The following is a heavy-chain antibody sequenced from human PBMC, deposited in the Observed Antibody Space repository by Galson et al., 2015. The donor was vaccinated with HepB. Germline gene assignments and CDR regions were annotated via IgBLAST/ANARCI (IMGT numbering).Heavy chain of an antibody. CDR3: AKLEVGDFRGGSDSFDY. D-gene: IGHD3-3*01. CDR2: INGGGTT. Sequence: SLRLSCAASGFTFSNAWMSWVRQAPGKGLERVAAINGGGTTNYADSVKGRFTISRDHFKNTLYLQMNSLRVEDTALYYCAKLEVGDFRGGSDSFDYWGQGILVTVSS. V-gene: IGHV3-66*02. J-gene: IGHJ4*02. CDR1: GFTFSNAW.